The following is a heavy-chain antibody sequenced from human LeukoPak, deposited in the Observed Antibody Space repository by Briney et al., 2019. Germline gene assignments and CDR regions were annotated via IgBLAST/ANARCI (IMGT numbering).Heavy chain of an antibody. CDR1: GFTFDDYA. Sequence: GGSLRLSCAASGFTFDDYAMHWVRQAPGKGLEWVSGISWDGGSIGYADSVKGRFTISRDNAKNSLYLQMNSLRAEDTALYYCAKSGEVGASSPLDFDYWGQGTLVTVSS. V-gene: IGHV3-9*01. J-gene: IGHJ4*02. D-gene: IGHD1-26*01. CDR3: AKSGEVGASSPLDFDY. CDR2: ISWDGGSI.